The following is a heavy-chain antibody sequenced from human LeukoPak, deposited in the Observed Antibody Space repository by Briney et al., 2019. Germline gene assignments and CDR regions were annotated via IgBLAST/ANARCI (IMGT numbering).Heavy chain of an antibody. D-gene: IGHD3-3*01. CDR3: ARFGATDYYMDV. CDR2: IRYDGSNK. V-gene: IGHV3-30*02. Sequence: PGGSLRLSCAASGFTFSSYGMHWVRQAPGKGLEWVAFIRYDGSNKYYADSVKGRFTISRDNAKNSLYLQMNSLRAEDTAVYYCARFGATDYYMDVWGKGTTVTISS. CDR1: GFTFSSYG. J-gene: IGHJ6*03.